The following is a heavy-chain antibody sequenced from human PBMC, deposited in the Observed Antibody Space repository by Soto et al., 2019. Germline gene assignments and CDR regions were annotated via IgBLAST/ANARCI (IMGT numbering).Heavy chain of an antibody. CDR1: GYSFTSYW. Sequence: PGESLKISCKGSGYSFTSYWIGWVRQMPGKGLEWMGIIYPGDSDTRYSPSFQGQVTISADKSISTAYLQWSSLKASDTAMYYCASQIEAMDYDLDVWGQGTTVTVYS. CDR2: IYPGDSDT. V-gene: IGHV5-51*01. D-gene: IGHD5-12*01. CDR3: ASQIEAMDYDLDV. J-gene: IGHJ6*02.